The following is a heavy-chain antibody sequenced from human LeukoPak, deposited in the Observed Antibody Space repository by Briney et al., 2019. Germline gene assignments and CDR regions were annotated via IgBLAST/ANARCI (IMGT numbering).Heavy chain of an antibody. CDR3: AGGVRGVTAYYFDY. CDR2: IYYSGST. V-gene: IGHV4-59*01. D-gene: IGHD3-10*01. J-gene: IGHJ4*02. Sequence: SETLSLTCTVSGGSISSYYWSWIRQPPGKGLEWIGYIYYSGSTNYNPSLTSRVTISVDTSKNQFSLKLSSVTAADTAVYYCAGGVRGVTAYYFDYWGQGTLVTVSS. CDR1: GGSISSYY.